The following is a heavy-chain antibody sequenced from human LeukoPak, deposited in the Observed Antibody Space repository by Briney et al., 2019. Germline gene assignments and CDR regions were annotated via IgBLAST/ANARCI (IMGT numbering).Heavy chain of an antibody. CDR2: IYYSGTT. J-gene: IGHJ4*02. CDR1: GASISTYY. V-gene: IGHV4-59*01. CDR3: VRGRDGYSS. Sequence: PSETLSLTCTVSGASISTYYWTWIRQPPGKGLEWIGYIYYSGTTSHNPSLKSRVTMSVDTSKNQFSLKLSSVTAADTAVYYCVRGRDGYSSWGQGSLVTVSS. D-gene: IGHD5-24*01.